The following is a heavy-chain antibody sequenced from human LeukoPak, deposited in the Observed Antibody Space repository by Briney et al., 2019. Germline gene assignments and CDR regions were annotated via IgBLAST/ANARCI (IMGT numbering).Heavy chain of an antibody. Sequence: SETQSLTCTVSGGSISSCRSYWGWIRQPPGKGLEWNGSIYYSGSTYYNPSRRSLVTMSTDTSKNQFSLSLTAVTAADTAVYYCAGYRGGYNFDSWGQGTLVTVSS. CDR2: IYYSGST. D-gene: IGHD5-24*01. CDR1: GGSISSCRSY. J-gene: IGHJ4*02. V-gene: IGHV4-39*07. CDR3: AGYRGGYNFDS.